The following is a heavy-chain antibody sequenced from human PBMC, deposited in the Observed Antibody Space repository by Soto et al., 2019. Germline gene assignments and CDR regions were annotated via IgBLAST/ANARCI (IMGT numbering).Heavy chain of an antibody. J-gene: IGHJ4*02. Sequence: QITWKESGRTLVKPTQTLTLTYAFSGFSLSTSGMGVGWIRQPPAKALEWLALIYWDDDKRYSPSLKSRLTITKDTSKNQVVLTMTNMDPVDTATYYCAHSPQGSYGPPTFDYWGQGTLVTVSS. CDR3: AHSPQGSYGPPTFDY. V-gene: IGHV2-5*02. D-gene: IGHD5-18*01. CDR2: IYWDDDK. CDR1: GFSLSTSGMG.